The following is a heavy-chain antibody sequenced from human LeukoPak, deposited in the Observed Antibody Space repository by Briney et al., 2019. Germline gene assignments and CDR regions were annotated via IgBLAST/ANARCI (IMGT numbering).Heavy chain of an antibody. V-gene: IGHV3-64D*06. CDR2: ISSNGGST. CDR3: VKDGSGSYYTYYFDY. J-gene: IGHJ4*02. CDR1: GFTYSRYA. D-gene: IGHD3-10*01. Sequence: GGSLRLSCSASGFTYSRYAMHWVRQTPGKGLEYVSAISSNGGSTYYADSVKGRFTISRDNSKNTLYLQMSSLRAEDTAVYYCVKDGSGSYYTYYFDYWGQGTLVTVSS.